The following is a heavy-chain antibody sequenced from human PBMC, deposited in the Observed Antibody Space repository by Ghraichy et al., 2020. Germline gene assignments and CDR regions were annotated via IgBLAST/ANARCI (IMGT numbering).Heavy chain of an antibody. J-gene: IGHJ4*02. D-gene: IGHD3-10*01. CDR3: ARGNGLLWFAYDC. CDR1: GFTFSNYW. CDR2: IKQDGSEK. Sequence: GGYLRLSCAASGFTFSNYWMRWVRQAPGKGLEWVANIKQDGSEKYYVDSVNGRFTISRDNAKNSLYLQMNSLRAEDTAVYYCARGNGLLWFAYDCWGKGTLVTVSS. V-gene: IGHV3-7*01.